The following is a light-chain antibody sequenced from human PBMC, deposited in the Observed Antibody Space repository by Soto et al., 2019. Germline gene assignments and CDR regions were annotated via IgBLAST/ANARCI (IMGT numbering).Light chain of an antibody. CDR2: TTS. CDR3: QRSYTKRIT. Sequence: DIQMTQSPSSLSAYVGDRVTIACRASQSISNRLNWYQQQPGRAPKLLVYTTSNLQSGVPSRFSGSGSVTDFTLTINSLQPEDFATYFCQRSYTKRITIGPGTKVDIK. CDR1: QSISNR. V-gene: IGKV1-39*01. J-gene: IGKJ3*01.